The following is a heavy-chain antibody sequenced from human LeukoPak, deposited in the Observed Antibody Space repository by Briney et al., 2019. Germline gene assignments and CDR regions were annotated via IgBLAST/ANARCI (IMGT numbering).Heavy chain of an antibody. Sequence: GASVKVSCKASGYTFTSYDINWVRQATGQGLEWMGWMNPNSGSTGYAQKFQGRVTMTRNTSISTAYMELSSLRSEDTAVYYCARDKSRNDAFDIWGQGTMVTVSS. CDR2: MNPNSGST. CDR3: ARDKSRNDAFDI. J-gene: IGHJ3*02. CDR1: GYTFTSYD. V-gene: IGHV1-8*01. D-gene: IGHD6-6*01.